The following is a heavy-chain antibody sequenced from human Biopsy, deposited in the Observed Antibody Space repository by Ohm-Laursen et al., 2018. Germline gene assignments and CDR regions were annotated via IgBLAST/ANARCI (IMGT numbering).Heavy chain of an antibody. CDR3: ARVGVGAPSIDYFDS. CDR1: GGSVSSGSYY. J-gene: IGHJ4*02. Sequence: SDTLSLTCTVSGGSVSSGSYYWSWIRQPPGKGLEWIGYIYYSGSTNYNPSLKSRVTISVDTSRNQFSLKLSSVTAADTAVYYCARVGVGAPSIDYFDSWGQGALVTVSS. D-gene: IGHD1-26*01. CDR2: IYYSGST. V-gene: IGHV4-61*01.